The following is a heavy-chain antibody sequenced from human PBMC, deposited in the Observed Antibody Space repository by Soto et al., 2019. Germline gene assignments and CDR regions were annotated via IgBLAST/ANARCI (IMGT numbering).Heavy chain of an antibody. Sequence: QVQLQESGPGLVEPSETLSLTCTVSGGSMTGYFWTWIRQSAGKGLEWIGHVYNSGNTDYNPSLACRITMAVDTSKREFSLKVKSVTAADTAVYYCARTHWVSGTEYWGQGTLVTVSS. CDR2: VYNSGNT. D-gene: IGHD6-19*01. CDR3: ARTHWVSGTEY. J-gene: IGHJ4*02. CDR1: GGSMTGYF. V-gene: IGHV4-4*07.